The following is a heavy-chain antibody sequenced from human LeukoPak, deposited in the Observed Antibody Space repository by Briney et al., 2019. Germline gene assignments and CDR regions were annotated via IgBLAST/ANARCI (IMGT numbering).Heavy chain of an antibody. CDR1: GFTFSNYA. V-gene: IGHV3-30*02. CDR2: IRYDGSNK. J-gene: IGHJ4*02. Sequence: PGGSLRLSCAASGFTFSNYAMHWVRQAPGKGLEWVTFIRYDGSNKYYAESVEGRFTISRDNSKNTLYLQMSSLRAEDTAVYYCAKAIQSSSSGVVDHWGQGTLVTVSS. D-gene: IGHD6-6*01. CDR3: AKAIQSSSSGVVDH.